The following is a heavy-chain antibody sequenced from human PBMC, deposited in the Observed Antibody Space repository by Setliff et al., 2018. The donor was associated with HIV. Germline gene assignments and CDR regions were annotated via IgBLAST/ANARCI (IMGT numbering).Heavy chain of an antibody. D-gene: IGHD6-19*01. CDR1: GYTFSNYG. CDR2: ISGYSGNT. V-gene: IGHV1-18*01. CDR3: ARVQWVVSSNVGLDY. Sequence: ASVKVSCKASGYTFSNYGISWVRQAPGQGLEWMGWISGYSGNTNYAQKFQDRVTMTTDTPTSTVYMELRSLRSDDTAVYYCARVQWVVSSNVGLDYWGQGTLVTVSS. J-gene: IGHJ4*02.